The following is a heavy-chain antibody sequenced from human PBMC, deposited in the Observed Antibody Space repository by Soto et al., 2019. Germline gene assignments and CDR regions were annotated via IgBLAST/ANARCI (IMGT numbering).Heavy chain of an antibody. Sequence: KPSETLSLTCSVSGGSITSGRSSWNWIRQPPGQGLEWIAYIYHSGSTYYNPSLKSRVTLSVDTSKNQFSVRLNSVTASDTAVYYCAPLSVSLSGPYGIHVWGQGTTVTVSS. D-gene: IGHD2-15*01. CDR3: APLSVSLSGPYGIHV. CDR1: GGSITSGRSS. J-gene: IGHJ6*02. V-gene: IGHV4-30-2*01. CDR2: IYHSGST.